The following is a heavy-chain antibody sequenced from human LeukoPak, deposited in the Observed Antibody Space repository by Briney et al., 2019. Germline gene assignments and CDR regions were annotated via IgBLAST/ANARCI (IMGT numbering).Heavy chain of an antibody. CDR3: ARGGSSRDYYYGMDV. Sequence: GASVKVSCKASGYTFTSYGISWVRQAPGQGLEWMGWISAYNGNTNYAQKLRGRVTMTTDTSTSTAYMELRSLRSDDTAVYYCARGGSSRDYYYGMDVWGQGTTVTVSS. D-gene: IGHD2-2*01. V-gene: IGHV1-18*01. J-gene: IGHJ6*02. CDR2: ISAYNGNT. CDR1: GYTFTSYG.